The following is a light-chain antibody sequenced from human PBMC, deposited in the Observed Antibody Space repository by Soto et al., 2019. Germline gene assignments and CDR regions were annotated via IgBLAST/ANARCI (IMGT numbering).Light chain of an antibody. J-gene: IGKJ2*03. Sequence: DIQMAQSPSSLSAFVGDSVTVTCQASQDITNQLNWYQKQPGKAPKLLIYDASSLERGVPSRFTGSGSGTVFILTINSLETEDVATSYMQHFAPLPYSFGQGTNLEI. V-gene: IGKV1-33*01. CDR3: QHFAPLPYS. CDR2: DAS. CDR1: QDITNQ.